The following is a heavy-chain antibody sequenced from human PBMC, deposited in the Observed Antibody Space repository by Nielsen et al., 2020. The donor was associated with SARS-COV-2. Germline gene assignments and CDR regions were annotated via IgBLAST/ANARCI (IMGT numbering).Heavy chain of an antibody. CDR2: ISYDGSNK. D-gene: IGHD6-25*01. CDR1: GFTFSSYG. CDR3: AKEGHIAAIEVYYYMDV. J-gene: IGHJ6*03. V-gene: IGHV3-30*18. Sequence: GESLKISCAASGFTFSSYGMHWVRQAPGKGLEWVAVISYDGSNKYYADSVKGRFTISRDNSKNTLYLQMNSLRAEDTAVYYCAKEGHIAAIEVYYYMDVWGKGTTVTVSS.